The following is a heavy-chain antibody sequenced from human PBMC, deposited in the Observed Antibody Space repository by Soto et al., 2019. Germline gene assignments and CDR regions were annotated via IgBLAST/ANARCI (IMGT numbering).Heavy chain of an antibody. J-gene: IGHJ3*01. CDR1: GGSFRREA. CDR2: ILPFFNTA. Sequence: QVQLVQSGAEVKKPGSSEKVSCKASGGSFRREAINWVRQAPGQGPEWMGGILPFFNTADYAKKFQGRVTLTWDVSTTRVYMELGSLRFEDMAVYYCARGHEFGGNLEAFDVWCQGTMFIVSS. V-gene: IGHV1-69*05. CDR3: ARGHEFGGNLEAFDV. D-gene: IGHD2-15*01.